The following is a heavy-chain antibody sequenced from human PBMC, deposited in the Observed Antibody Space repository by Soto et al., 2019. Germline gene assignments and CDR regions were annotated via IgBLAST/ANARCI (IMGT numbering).Heavy chain of an antibody. V-gene: IGHV4-61*01. CDR1: GGSVSSGSYY. CDR3: ARVGVGGYCSGGSCYSTLYFDY. J-gene: IGHJ4*02. Sequence: QVQLQESGPGLVKPSETLSLTCTVSGGSVSSGSYYWSWIRQPPGKGLEWIGYIYYSGSTNYNPPLKCRVTISVDTSKNQFSLKLSSVTAADTAVYYCARVGVGGYCSGGSCYSTLYFDYWGQGTLVTVSS. D-gene: IGHD2-15*01. CDR2: IYYSGST.